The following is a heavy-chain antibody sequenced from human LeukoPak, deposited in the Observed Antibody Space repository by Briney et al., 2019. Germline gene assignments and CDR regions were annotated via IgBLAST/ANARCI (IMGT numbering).Heavy chain of an antibody. V-gene: IGHV3-23*01. Sequence: PGGSLRLSCAASGFTFSSYAMSWVRQAPGKGLEWVSAISGSGGSTYHADSVKGRFTISRDNSKNTLYLQMNSLRAEDTAVYYCAKVRDVAARPFMIFDYWGQGTLVTVSS. CDR2: ISGSGGST. J-gene: IGHJ4*02. CDR3: AKVRDVAARPFMIFDY. D-gene: IGHD6-6*01. CDR1: GFTFSSYA.